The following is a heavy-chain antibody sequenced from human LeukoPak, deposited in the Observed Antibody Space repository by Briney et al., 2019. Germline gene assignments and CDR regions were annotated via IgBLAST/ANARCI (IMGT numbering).Heavy chain of an antibody. V-gene: IGHV4-31*03. J-gene: IGHJ2*01. CDR3: ARATLTASGSVWYFDL. CDR2: VYYSGNT. CDR1: GGSISSGRYW. Sequence: PSETLSLTCTVSGGSISSGRYWRSWIRQHPGKGLEWIGYVYYSGNTYYSPSLRSRLSISVDTSKNQFSLNLSSVTAADTAVYYCARATLTASGSVWYFDLWGRGTLVTVSS. D-gene: IGHD3-3*01.